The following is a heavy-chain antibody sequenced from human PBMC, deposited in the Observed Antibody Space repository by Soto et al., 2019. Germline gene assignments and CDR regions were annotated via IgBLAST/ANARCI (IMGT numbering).Heavy chain of an antibody. V-gene: IGHV4-39*01. J-gene: IGHJ1*01. Sequence: SETLSLTCTVSRGSISTSSFFWDWIRQPPGKGLEWIGAIYYSGDAYYNPSLKSRVIISVDTSKNQFSLKMSSVTAADTAVYYCARYGSGECNRGSCYSPFADWGQGTLVTVSS. D-gene: IGHD2-15*01. CDR2: IYYSGDA. CDR3: ARYGSGECNRGSCYSPFAD. CDR1: RGSISTSSFF.